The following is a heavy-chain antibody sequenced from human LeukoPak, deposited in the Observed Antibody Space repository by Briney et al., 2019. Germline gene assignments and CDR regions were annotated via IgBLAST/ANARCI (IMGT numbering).Heavy chain of an antibody. D-gene: IGHD3-10*01. V-gene: IGHV3-48*03. CDR3: ARETMVRGDGRAFDI. J-gene: IGHJ3*02. CDR2: ISRSGSTI. CDR1: GFTFSSYE. Sequence: QPGGSLRVSCAASGFTFSSYEMNWVRQAPGKGLEWVSYISRSGSTIYYADSVKGRFTISRDNAKNSLYLQMNSLRAEDTAVYYCARETMVRGDGRAFDIWGQGTMVTVSS.